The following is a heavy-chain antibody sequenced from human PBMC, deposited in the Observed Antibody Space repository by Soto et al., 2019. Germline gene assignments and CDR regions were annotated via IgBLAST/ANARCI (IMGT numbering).Heavy chain of an antibody. CDR1: GGTFSSYS. V-gene: IGHV1-69*01. D-gene: IGHD1-26*01. Sequence: QVQLVQSGAEVKKPGSSVKVSCKASGGTFSSYSINWVRQAPGQGLEWMGENITIFGTANYAQKFQGRVTITADEDTSTAYMELSSLRSEDTAVYYCAREGGRHSGGIDYWGQGTLVTVSS. J-gene: IGHJ4*02. CDR3: AREGGRHSGGIDY. CDR2: NITIFGTA.